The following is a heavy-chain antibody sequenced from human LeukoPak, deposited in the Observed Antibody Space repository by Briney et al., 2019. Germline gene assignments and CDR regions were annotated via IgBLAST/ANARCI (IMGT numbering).Heavy chain of an antibody. CDR2: ISGSGGST. J-gene: IGHJ4*02. CDR3: AKDLWELLPPDYFDY. CDR1: GFTFSSYA. D-gene: IGHD1-26*01. Sequence: GGSLRLSCAASGFTFSSYAMSWVRQAPGKGLEWVSAISGSGGSTYYADSVKGRFTVSRDNSKNTLYLQMNSLRAEDTAVYYCAKDLWELLPPDYFDYWGQGTLVTVSS. V-gene: IGHV3-23*01.